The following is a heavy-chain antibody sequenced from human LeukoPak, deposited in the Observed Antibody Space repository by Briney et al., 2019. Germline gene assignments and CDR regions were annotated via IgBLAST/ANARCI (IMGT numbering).Heavy chain of an antibody. CDR2: INPNSGGT. J-gene: IGHJ5*02. Sequence: GASVKVSCKASGYTFTVYYMHWVRQAPGQGREWMGWINPNSGGTNYAQKFQGRVTMTRDTSISTAYMELSRLRSDDTAVYYCARDQGYTAIGPWGQGTLVTVSS. V-gene: IGHV1-2*02. D-gene: IGHD5-18*01. CDR3: ARDQGYTAIGP. CDR1: GYTFTVYY.